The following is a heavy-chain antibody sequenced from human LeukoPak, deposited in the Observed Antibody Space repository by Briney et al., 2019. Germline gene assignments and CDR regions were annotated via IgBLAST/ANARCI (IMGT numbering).Heavy chain of an antibody. CDR2: INHSGST. D-gene: IGHD4-17*01. J-gene: IGHJ4*02. V-gene: IGHV4-39*07. Sequence: SETLSLTCTVSGGSISSSSYYWSWIRQPPGKGLEWIGEINHSGSTNYNPSLKSRVTISVDTSKNQFSLKLSSVTAADTAVYYCARGRRDYGDYDFDYWGQGTLVTVSS. CDR3: ARGRRDYGDYDFDY. CDR1: GGSISSSSYY.